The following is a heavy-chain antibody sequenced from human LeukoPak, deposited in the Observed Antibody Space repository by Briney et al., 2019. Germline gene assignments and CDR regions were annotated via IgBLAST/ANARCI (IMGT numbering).Heavy chain of an antibody. Sequence: GASVKVSCKASGYTFTSYGISWVRQAPGQGLEWMGWISAYNGNSNYAQKFQGRVTITTDESTSTAYMELSSLRSEDTAVYYCARDRGPEAFDYWGQGTLVTVSS. D-gene: IGHD3-10*01. CDR3: ARDRGPEAFDY. CDR2: ISAYNGNS. CDR1: GYTFTSYG. J-gene: IGHJ4*02. V-gene: IGHV1-18*01.